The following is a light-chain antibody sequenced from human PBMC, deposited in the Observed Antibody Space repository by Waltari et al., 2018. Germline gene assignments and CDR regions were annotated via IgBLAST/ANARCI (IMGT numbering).Light chain of an antibody. J-gene: IGKJ2*01. CDR2: AAS. V-gene: IGKV1-39*01. Sequence: DIQMTQSPSSLFESVGDRVTITCRAIQSISSYLNWYQQKPGKAPKLLIYAASSLQSGVPSRFSGSGSGTDFTLTISSLQPEDFATYYCQQSYSTPPYTFGQGTKLEIK. CDR3: QQSYSTPPYT. CDR1: QSISSY.